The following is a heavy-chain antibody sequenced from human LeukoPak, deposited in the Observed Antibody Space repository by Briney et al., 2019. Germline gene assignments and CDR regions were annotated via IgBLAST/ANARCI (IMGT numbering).Heavy chain of an antibody. J-gene: IGHJ5*02. Sequence: GGSLRLSCAASGFTFSSYNMNWVRQAPGKGLEWVSSITSGSSYIYYADSVKGRFTISRDNAKNPLYLQMNSLRAEDTAVYYCARRSAGTFWWFDPWGQGTLVTVSS. V-gene: IGHV3-21*01. CDR2: ITSGSSYI. D-gene: IGHD6-13*01. CDR1: GFTFSSYN. CDR3: ARRSAGTFWWFDP.